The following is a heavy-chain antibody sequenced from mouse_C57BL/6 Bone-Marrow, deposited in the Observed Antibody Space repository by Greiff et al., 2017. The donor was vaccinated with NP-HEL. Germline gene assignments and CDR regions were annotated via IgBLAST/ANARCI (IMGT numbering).Heavy chain of an antibody. Sequence: EVKLVESGGGLVQPGGSLSLSCAASGFTFTDYYMSWVRQPPGKALEWLGFIRNKANGYTTEYSASVKGRFTISRDNSQSILYLQMNALRAEDSATYYCARSQLLYYGSHSFDYWGQGTTLTVSS. CDR2: IRNKANGYTT. V-gene: IGHV7-3*01. CDR1: GFTFTDYY. D-gene: IGHD1-1*01. J-gene: IGHJ2*01. CDR3: ARSQLLYYGSHSFDY.